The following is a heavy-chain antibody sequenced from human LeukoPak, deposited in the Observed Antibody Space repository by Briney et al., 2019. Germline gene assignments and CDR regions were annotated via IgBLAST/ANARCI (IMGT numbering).Heavy chain of an antibody. V-gene: IGHV1-18*04. CDR1: GYTFTSYG. CDR3: ARALHTGYDYWYFDY. Sequence: ASVKVSCKASGYTFTSYGISWERQAPGQGLEWMGWISGYNGKTIYAQKVQGRVSMATDTSTTTAYMELRSLRSDDTAVYYCARALHTGYDYWYFDYWGQGTLVTVSS. D-gene: IGHD5-12*01. J-gene: IGHJ4*02. CDR2: ISGYNGKT.